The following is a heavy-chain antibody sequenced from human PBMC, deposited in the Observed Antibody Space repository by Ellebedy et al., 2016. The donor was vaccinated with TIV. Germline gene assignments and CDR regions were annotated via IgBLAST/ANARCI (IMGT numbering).Heavy chain of an antibody. CDR3: TTDPRDSDY. Sequence: GESLKISXAASGFTFSSYWMHWVRQAPGKGLVWVSRIRGDGHDTNYADSVKGRFTISRDNAKNTLFLQINSLKTEDTAVYYCTTDPRDSDYWGQGTLVTVSS. D-gene: IGHD2-21*02. J-gene: IGHJ4*02. CDR1: GFTFSSYW. CDR2: IRGDGHDT. V-gene: IGHV3-74*01.